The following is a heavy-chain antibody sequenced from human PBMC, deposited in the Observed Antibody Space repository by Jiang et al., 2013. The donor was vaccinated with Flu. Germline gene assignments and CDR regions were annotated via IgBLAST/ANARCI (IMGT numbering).Heavy chain of an antibody. CDR3: ARSSWGYSYGPFEY. V-gene: IGHV1-69*06. CDR2: IIPIFDTT. D-gene: IGHD5-18*01. CDR1: GDTFSYG. J-gene: IGHJ4*02. Sequence: AEVKKPGSSVKVSCKASGDTFSYGISWVRQAPGQGPEWMGGIIPIFDTTNYAQKFQDRMTITADKSTSTAYMDLSSLRSEDTAVYYCARSSWGYSYGPFEYWGQGTLVTVSS.